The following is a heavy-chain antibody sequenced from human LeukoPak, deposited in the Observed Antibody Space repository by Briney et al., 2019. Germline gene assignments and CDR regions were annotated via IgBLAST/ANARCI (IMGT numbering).Heavy chain of an antibody. CDR2: IKRDGSDT. CDR1: GFAFSSYW. CDR3: ARDANYYDSGGGNYFNC. Sequence: GGSLRLSCAASGFAFSSYWMSWVRQAPGKGLEWVANIKRDGSDTSYVDSVKGRFTISRDNAKNSLYLQLNSLRAEDTAVYYCARDANYYDSGGGNYFNCWGQGTLVTVSS. J-gene: IGHJ4*02. D-gene: IGHD3-22*01. V-gene: IGHV3-7*01.